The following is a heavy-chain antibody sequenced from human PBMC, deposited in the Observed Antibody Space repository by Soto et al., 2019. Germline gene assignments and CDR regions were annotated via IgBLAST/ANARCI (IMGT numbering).Heavy chain of an antibody. D-gene: IGHD3-22*01. J-gene: IGHJ3*02. CDR3: ARELNTMIVVVRDAFDI. CDR2: ISAYNGNT. CDR1: GYTFTSYG. V-gene: IGHV1-18*01. Sequence: ASVKVSCKASGYTFTSYGISWVRQAPGQGLEWMGWISAYNGNTNYAQKLQGRVTMTTDTSTSTAYMELRSLRSDDTAVYYCARELNTMIVVVRDAFDIWGQGTMVTVSS.